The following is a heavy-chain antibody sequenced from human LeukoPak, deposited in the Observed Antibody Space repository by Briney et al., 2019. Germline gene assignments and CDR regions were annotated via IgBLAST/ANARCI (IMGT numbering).Heavy chain of an antibody. CDR2: ISGSGGST. V-gene: IGHV3-23*01. J-gene: IGHJ4*02. Sequence: GGSLRLSCAASRFTFSSYAMSWVRQAPGKGLEWVSAISGSGGSTHYADSVKGRFTISRDNSKNTLYLQMNSLRAEDTAVYYCAKSSYYDSSGYYREYYFDYWGQGTLVTVPS. D-gene: IGHD3-22*01. CDR1: RFTFSSYA. CDR3: AKSSYYDSSGYYREYYFDY.